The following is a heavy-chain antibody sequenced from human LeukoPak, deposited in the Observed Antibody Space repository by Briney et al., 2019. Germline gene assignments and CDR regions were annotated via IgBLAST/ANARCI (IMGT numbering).Heavy chain of an antibody. CDR2: ISTSGSTI. V-gene: IGHV3-11*04. CDR3: ASQQDYGDYYFDH. J-gene: IGHJ4*02. CDR1: GFTFSDYY. D-gene: IGHD4-17*01. Sequence: GGSLRLSCAASGFTFSDYYMSWIRPAPGKGLEWVSYISTSGSTIYYADSVKGRFTISRDKAKSSLYLQMNSLRAEDTAVYYCASQQDYGDYYFDHWGQGTPVTVSS.